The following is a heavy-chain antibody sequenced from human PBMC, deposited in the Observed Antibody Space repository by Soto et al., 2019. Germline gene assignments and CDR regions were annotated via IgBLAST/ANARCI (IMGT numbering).Heavy chain of an antibody. CDR2: IIPIFDAT. D-gene: IGHD3-10*01. V-gene: IGHV1-69*01. Sequence: QVQMVQSGAEVKKPGSSARVSCKVSGGTFSRHSISWVRQAPGQGLEWMGGIIPIFDATQYAQKFQGRLTITADESTTTFHMDLSGLRPEDTAIYYCARDLTSVRGSWGQGNLVSVP. CDR3: ARDLTSVRGS. CDR1: GGTFSRHS. J-gene: IGHJ4*02.